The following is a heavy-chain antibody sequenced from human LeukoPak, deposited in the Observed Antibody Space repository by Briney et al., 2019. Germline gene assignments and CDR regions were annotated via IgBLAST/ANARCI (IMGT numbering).Heavy chain of an antibody. CDR2: ISYDGSNK. D-gene: IGHD3-10*01. CDR1: GFTFSSYG. V-gene: IGHV3-30*18. CDR3: AKSLGLPSGTNHSGDY. Sequence: PGGSLRLSCAASGFTFSSYGMHWVRQAPGKGLEWVAVISYDGSNKHYADSVKGRFTISRDNSKNTLYLQMNSLRAEDTAVYYCAKSLGLPSGTNHSGDYWGQGTLVTVSS. J-gene: IGHJ4*02.